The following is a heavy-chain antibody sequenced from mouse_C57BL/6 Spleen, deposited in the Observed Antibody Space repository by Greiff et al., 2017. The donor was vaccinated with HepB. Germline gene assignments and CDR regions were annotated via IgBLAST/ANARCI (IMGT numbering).Heavy chain of an antibody. CDR1: GFSLTSYG. V-gene: IGHV2-3*01. CDR2: IWGDGST. D-gene: IGHD2-4*01. J-gene: IGHJ3*01. CDR3: AKPDYDYDGAGFAY. Sequence: VQLQQSGPGLVAPSQSLSITCTVSGFSLTSYGVSWVRQPPGKGLEWLGVIWGDGSTNYHSALISRLSISKDNSKSQVFLKLNSLQTDDTATYYCAKPDYDYDGAGFAYWGQGTLVTVSA.